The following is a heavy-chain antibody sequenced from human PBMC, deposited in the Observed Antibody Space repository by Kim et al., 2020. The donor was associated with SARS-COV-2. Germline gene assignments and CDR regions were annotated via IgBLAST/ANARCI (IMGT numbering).Heavy chain of an antibody. CDR2: IYWDDDK. CDR3: ARRAKFYSSGWSGFDY. V-gene: IGHV2-5*02. CDR1: GFSLSTSGVG. Sequence: SGPTLVNPTQTLTLTCTFSGFSLSTSGVGVGWIRQPPGKALEWLALIYWDDDKRYSPSLKSRLTITKDTSKNQVVLTMTNMDPVDTATYYCARRAKFYSSGWSGFDYWGQGTLVTVSS. D-gene: IGHD6-19*01. J-gene: IGHJ4*02.